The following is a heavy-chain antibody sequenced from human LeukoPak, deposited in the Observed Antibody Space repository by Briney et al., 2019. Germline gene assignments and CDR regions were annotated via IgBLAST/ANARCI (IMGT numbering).Heavy chain of an antibody. CDR2: INIDGSST. Sequence: PGGSLRLSCAASRFTFSTYWMHWVRQAPGKGLVWVSRINIDGSSTGYADSVKGRFTISRDNAKNTLYLQMNSLRAEDTAVYYCARDMVGIRYYYYMDVWGKGTTVTVSS. J-gene: IGHJ6*03. CDR3: ARDMVGIRYYYYMDV. CDR1: RFTFSTYW. V-gene: IGHV3-74*01. D-gene: IGHD3-10*01.